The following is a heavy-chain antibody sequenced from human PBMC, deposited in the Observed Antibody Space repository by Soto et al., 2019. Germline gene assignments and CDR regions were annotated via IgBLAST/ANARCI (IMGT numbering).Heavy chain of an antibody. CDR2: INPSGGTT. D-gene: IGHD2-2*01. V-gene: IGHV1-46*01. CDR3: ARGPATAPDAY. Sequence: ASVKVSCKTSGYIFTSYYIHWVRQAPGQGLEWMGIINPSGGTTTYARKFQGRVTMTRDTSTSTVYMELSSLRSEDKAVYYCARGPATAPDAYWGLGTLVTVSS. CDR1: GYIFTSYY. J-gene: IGHJ4*02.